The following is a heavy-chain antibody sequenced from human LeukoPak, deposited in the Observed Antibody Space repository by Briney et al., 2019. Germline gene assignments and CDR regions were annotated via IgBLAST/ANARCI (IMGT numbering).Heavy chain of an antibody. J-gene: IGHJ4*02. CDR2: ISAYNGNT. CDR3: ARGRKAVRGYSSGWPLYYFDY. CDR1: GYTFTSYG. V-gene: IGHV1-18*01. D-gene: IGHD6-19*01. Sequence: ASVKVSCKASGYTFTSYGISWVRQAPGQGLEWMVWISAYNGNTNYAQKLQGRVTMTTDTSTSTAYMELRSLRSDDTAVYYCARGRKAVRGYSSGWPLYYFDYWGQGTLVTVSS.